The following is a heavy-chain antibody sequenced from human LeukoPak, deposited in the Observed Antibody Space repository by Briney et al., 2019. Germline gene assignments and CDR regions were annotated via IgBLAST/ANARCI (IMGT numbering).Heavy chain of an antibody. CDR3: AGEERVTSPPGSVHSDY. V-gene: IGHV4-59*01. Sequence: PSETLSLTCTVSGGSISSYYWSWIRQPPGKGLEWIGYIYYSGSTNYNPSLKSRVTISVDTSKNQFSLKLSSVTAADTAVYYCAGEERVTSPPGSVHSDYWGQGTLVTVSS. D-gene: IGHD3-10*01. CDR2: IYYSGST. CDR1: GGSISSYY. J-gene: IGHJ4*02.